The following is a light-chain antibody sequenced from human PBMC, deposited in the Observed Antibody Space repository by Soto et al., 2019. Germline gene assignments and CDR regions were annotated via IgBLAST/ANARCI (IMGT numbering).Light chain of an antibody. V-gene: IGKV1-5*03. CDR1: QSISNW. CDR3: QQYDRFPYT. J-gene: IGKJ2*01. CDR2: KAS. Sequence: DIQMTQSPSTLSASVGDTVTITCRASQSISNWLAWYQQKPGLAPKLLIHKASTSESGVPSRFSGSGSGTEFTLTISSLQPDDFATYYCQQYDRFPYTFGQGTKLEIK.